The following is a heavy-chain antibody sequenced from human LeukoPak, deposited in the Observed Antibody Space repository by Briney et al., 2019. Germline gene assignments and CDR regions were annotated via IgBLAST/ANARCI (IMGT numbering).Heavy chain of an antibody. J-gene: IGHJ4*02. V-gene: IGHV3-23*01. Sequence: GGSLRLSCAASGFTFSSYGMTWVRQAPGKGLEWVSAITSSGGNTYYADSVKGRFTISRDNSKNTLYLQMSSLRAEDTAVYYCGAGVANGYYDYWGQGTLVTVSS. CDR3: GAGVANGYYDY. CDR2: ITSSGGNT. D-gene: IGHD3-22*01. CDR1: GFTFSSYG.